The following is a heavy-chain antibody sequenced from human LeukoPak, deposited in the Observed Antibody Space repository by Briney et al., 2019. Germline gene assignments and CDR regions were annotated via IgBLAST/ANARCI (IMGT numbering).Heavy chain of an antibody. Sequence: PSQTLSLTCTVSGGSISSGSYYWSWIRQPAGKGLEWIGRIYTSGSTNYNPSLKSRVTISVDTSKNQFSLKLSSVTAADTAVYYCARGVYGDYDGVDPWGQGTLVTVSS. J-gene: IGHJ5*02. CDR3: ARGVYGDYDGVDP. CDR1: GGSISSGSYY. D-gene: IGHD4-17*01. CDR2: IYTSGST. V-gene: IGHV4-61*02.